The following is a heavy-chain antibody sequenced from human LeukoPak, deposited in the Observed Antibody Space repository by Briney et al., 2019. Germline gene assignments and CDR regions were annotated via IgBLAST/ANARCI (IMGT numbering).Heavy chain of an antibody. D-gene: IGHD5-24*01. CDR1: GGSISSYY. Sequence: SETLSLTCTVSGGSISSYYWSWIRQPPGKGLEWIGHIYYSGSTNYNPSLKSRVTISVDTSKNQFSLKLSSVTAADTAVYYCARDLRRDAFDIWGQGTMVTVSS. J-gene: IGHJ3*02. CDR2: IYYSGST. CDR3: ARDLRRDAFDI. V-gene: IGHV4-59*01.